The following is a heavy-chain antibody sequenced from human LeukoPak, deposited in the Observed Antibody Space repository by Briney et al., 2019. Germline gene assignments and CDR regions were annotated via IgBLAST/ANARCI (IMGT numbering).Heavy chain of an antibody. J-gene: IGHJ4*02. V-gene: IGHV3-23*01. Sequence: GGSLRLSFAASGFTFITYALGWVRQAPGKGLGWVSAISGSGGSTYYADSVKGRFTISRDNSKNTLYLQMNSLRAEDTAGYYCAKVGQWLAKNFDYWGQGTLVTVPS. CDR2: ISGSGGST. CDR3: AKVGQWLAKNFDY. D-gene: IGHD6-19*01. CDR1: GFTFITYA.